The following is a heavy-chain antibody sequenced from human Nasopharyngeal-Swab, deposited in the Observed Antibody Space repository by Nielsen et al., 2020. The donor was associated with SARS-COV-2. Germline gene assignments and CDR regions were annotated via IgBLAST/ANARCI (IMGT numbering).Heavy chain of an antibody. D-gene: IGHD6-13*01. CDR2: ISWNSGSI. V-gene: IGHV3-9*01. J-gene: IGHJ3*01. Sequence: SLKISCAASGFTYDDYAMHWVRQAPGKGLEWVSGISWNSGSIGYADSVKGRFTISRDNAKNSLYLQMNSLRAEDTALYYCAKASLALLGDCSSWYETSSFDVWGQGTMVTVSS. CDR3: AKASLALLGDCSSWYETSSFDV. CDR1: GFTYDDYA.